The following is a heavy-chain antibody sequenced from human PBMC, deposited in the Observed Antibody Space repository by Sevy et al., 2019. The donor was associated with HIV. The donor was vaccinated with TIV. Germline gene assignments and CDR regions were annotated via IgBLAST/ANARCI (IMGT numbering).Heavy chain of an antibody. V-gene: IGHV3-7*01. D-gene: IGHD6-13*01. CDR2: IKQDGSEK. J-gene: IGHJ4*02. CDR3: AGGGSTSWYGGDFDY. Sequence: GGSLRLSCAASGFTFSNYWMSWVRQAPGKGLEWVANIKQDGSEKYYVDSVKGRFSISRDNAKGSLYLRMNSLSDEDTAVYYCAGGGSTSWYGGDFDYWGQGTLVTVSS. CDR1: GFTFSNYW.